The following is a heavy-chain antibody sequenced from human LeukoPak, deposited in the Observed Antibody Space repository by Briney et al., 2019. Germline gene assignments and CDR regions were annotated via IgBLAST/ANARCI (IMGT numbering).Heavy chain of an antibody. J-gene: IGHJ3*02. Sequence: PSETLSLTCTVSGGSISSYYWSWIRQPPGKGLEWIGYIYYSGSTNYNPSLKSRVTISVETSKDQFSLKLSSVTAADTAVYYCAKDRTYHYESSGDAFDIWGQGTQVTVSS. CDR2: IYYSGST. CDR3: AKDRTYHYESSGDAFDI. CDR1: GGSISSYY. D-gene: IGHD3-22*01. V-gene: IGHV4-59*01.